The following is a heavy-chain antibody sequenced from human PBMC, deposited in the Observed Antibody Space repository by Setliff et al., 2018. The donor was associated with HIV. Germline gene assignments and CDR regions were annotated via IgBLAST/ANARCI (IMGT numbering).Heavy chain of an antibody. J-gene: IGHJ4*02. D-gene: IGHD6-6*01. CDR2: IYHSGST. Sequence: PSETLSLTCAVYGGSFSGYYWSWIRQPPGKGLEWIGEIYHSGSTIYNPSLKSRVTISVDTSKNQFSLKLSSVTAADTAVYYCAGRPYYFDSWGQGTLVTVSS. V-gene: IGHV4-34*01. CDR1: GGSFSGYY. CDR3: AGRPYYFDS.